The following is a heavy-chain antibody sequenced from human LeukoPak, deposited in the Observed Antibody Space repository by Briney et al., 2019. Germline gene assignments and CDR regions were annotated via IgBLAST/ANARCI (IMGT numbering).Heavy chain of an antibody. CDR3: ARDITYDFWSGYYGNDAFDI. V-gene: IGHV3-21*01. Sequence: TGGSLRLSCAASGFTFSSYSMNWVRQAPGKGLEWVSSISSSSSYIYYADSVKGRLTISRDNAKNSLYLQMNSLRAEDTAVYYCARDITYDFWSGYYGNDAFDIWGQGTMVTVSS. D-gene: IGHD3-3*01. J-gene: IGHJ3*02. CDR2: ISSSSSYI. CDR1: GFTFSSYS.